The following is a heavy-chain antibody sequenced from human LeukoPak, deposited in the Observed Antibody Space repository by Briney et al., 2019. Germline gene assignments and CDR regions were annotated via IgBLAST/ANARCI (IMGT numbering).Heavy chain of an antibody. V-gene: IGHV4-31*02. CDR2: MYYSGNI. J-gene: IGHJ4*02. D-gene: IGHD6-19*01. Sequence: SETLSLTCTVSGASISSGGYYWSWIRQHPGKGLEWIGYMYYSGNIYYNPSLKSRVTISVDTTKNQFSLRLSSVTAAGTAMYYCARGGQWLAPGPDYWGQGTLVTVSS. CDR3: ARGGQWLAPGPDY. CDR1: GASISSGGYY.